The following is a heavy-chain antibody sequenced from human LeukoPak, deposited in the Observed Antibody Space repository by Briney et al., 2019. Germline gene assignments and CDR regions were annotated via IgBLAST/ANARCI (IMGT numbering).Heavy chain of an antibody. V-gene: IGHV3-74*03. J-gene: IGHJ4*02. D-gene: IGHD3-10*01. CDR3: ARTGVKAHFDY. Sequence: GGSLRLSCAASGFTFSNDWMHWVRHAPGKGLVWVSRIHSDGSDTTYADSVKGRFTISRDNAKNTLYLQMNSLRAEDTAVYYCARTGVKAHFDYWGQGTLVTVSS. CDR1: GFTFSNDW. CDR2: IHSDGSDT.